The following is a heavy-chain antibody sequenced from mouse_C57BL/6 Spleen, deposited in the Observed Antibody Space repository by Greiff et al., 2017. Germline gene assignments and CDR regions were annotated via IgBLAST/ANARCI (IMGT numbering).Heavy chain of an antibody. D-gene: IGHD1-1*01. CDR2: ISDGGSYT. Sequence: EVHLVESGGGLVKPGGSLKLSCAASGFTFSSYAMSWVRQTPEKRLEWVATISDGGSYTYYPDNVKGRFTISRDNAKNNLYLQMSHLKSEDTAMYYCARGDGSSWDDWGQGTTLTVSS. V-gene: IGHV5-4*01. J-gene: IGHJ2*01. CDR3: ARGDGSSWDD. CDR1: GFTFSSYA.